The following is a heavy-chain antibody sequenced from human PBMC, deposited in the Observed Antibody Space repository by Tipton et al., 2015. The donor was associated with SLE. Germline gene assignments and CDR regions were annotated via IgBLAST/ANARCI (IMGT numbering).Heavy chain of an antibody. Sequence: SLRLSCAASGFTFSSYWMSWVRQAPGKGLEWVANIKQDGSEKYYVDSVRGRFTISRDNAKNSLYLQMNSLRAEDTAVYYCARENPPYWFDPWGQGTLVTVSS. CDR1: GFTFSSYW. CDR3: ARENPPYWFDP. CDR2: IKQDGSEK. V-gene: IGHV3-7*01. J-gene: IGHJ5*02.